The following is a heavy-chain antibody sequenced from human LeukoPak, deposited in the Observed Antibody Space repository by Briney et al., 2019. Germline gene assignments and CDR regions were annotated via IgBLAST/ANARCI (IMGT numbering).Heavy chain of an antibody. CDR3: AHGTMYQLDS. J-gene: IGHJ4*02. D-gene: IGHD2-2*01. CDR2: IIGGAGST. CDR1: GFSFSSHG. V-gene: IGHV3-23*01. Sequence: PGGSLRLSCAASGFSFSSHGMSWVRQAPGKGLEWVSGIIGGAGSTYFADSVRGRFTISGDNSKNTLYLQMTSVRADDTAVYYCAHGTMYQLDSWGQGTLVTVSS.